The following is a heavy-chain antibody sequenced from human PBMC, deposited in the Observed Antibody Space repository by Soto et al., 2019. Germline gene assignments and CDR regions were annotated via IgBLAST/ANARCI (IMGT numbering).Heavy chain of an antibody. J-gene: IGHJ6*02. D-gene: IGHD2-2*01. V-gene: IGHV4-34*01. Sequence: PSETLSLTCAVYGGSFSGYYWSWIRQPPGKGLEWIGEINHSGSTNYNPSLKSRVTISVDTSKNQFSLKLSSVTAADTAVYYCARVLLYCSSTSCYSYYYYYYGMDVWGQGTTVTVSS. CDR1: GGSFSGYY. CDR2: INHSGST. CDR3: ARVLLYCSSTSCYSYYYYYYGMDV.